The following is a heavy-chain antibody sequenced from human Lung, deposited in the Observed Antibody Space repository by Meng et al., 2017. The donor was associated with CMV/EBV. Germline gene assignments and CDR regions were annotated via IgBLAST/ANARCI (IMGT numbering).Heavy chain of an antibody. CDR3: ARVYYDSTNYYFSFGY. D-gene: IGHD3-22*01. J-gene: IGHJ4*02. CDR1: GYSFGHYA. CDR2: ISCDGDKK. Sequence: GGSLRLXXVGSGYSFGHYAMHWVRQAPGKGLEWVAVISCDGDKKFYTDSVKGRFTISRDNSKNTLILQMNSLRTEDTAVYYCARVYYDSTNYYFSFGYWGQGTLVTVSS. V-gene: IGHV3-30*04.